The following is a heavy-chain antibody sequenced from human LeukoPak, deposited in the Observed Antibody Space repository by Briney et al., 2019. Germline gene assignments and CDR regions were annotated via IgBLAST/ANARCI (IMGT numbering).Heavy chain of an antibody. CDR3: AGAAGDLYYDSSGYYSY. Sequence: SQTLSLTCTVSGGSIGSGDYYWSWIRQPPGKGLEWIGYIYYSGSTYYNPSLKSRVTISVDTSKNQFSLKLSSVTAADTAVYYRAGAAGDLYYDSSGYYSYWGQGTLVIVSS. D-gene: IGHD3-22*01. J-gene: IGHJ4*02. V-gene: IGHV4-30-4*08. CDR2: IYYSGST. CDR1: GGSIGSGDYY.